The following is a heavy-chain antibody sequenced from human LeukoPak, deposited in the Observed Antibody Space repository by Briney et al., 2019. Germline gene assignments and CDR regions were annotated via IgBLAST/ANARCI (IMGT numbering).Heavy chain of an antibody. Sequence: ASVKVSCKASGGTFSSYAISWVRQAPGQGLEWMGWMNPNSGNTGYAQKFQGRVTMTRNTSISTAYMELSSLRSEDTAVYYCARGRVRRYYDSSGYYLLVYWGQGTLVTVSS. D-gene: IGHD3-22*01. J-gene: IGHJ4*02. CDR1: GGTFSSYA. V-gene: IGHV1-8*02. CDR2: MNPNSGNT. CDR3: ARGRVRRYYDSSGYYLLVY.